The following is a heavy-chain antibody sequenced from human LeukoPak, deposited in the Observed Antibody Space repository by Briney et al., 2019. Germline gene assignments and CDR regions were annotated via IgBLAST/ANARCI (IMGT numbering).Heavy chain of an antibody. J-gene: IGHJ4*02. D-gene: IGHD3-22*01. CDR1: GGSFSGYY. CDR2: TNHSGST. Sequence: SETLSLTCAVYGGSFSGYYWSWIRQPPGKGLEWIGETNHSGSTNYNPSLKSRVTISVDTSKNQFSLKLSSVTAADTAVYYCARGSDSSASDYWGQGTLVTVSS. V-gene: IGHV4-34*01. CDR3: ARGSDSSASDY.